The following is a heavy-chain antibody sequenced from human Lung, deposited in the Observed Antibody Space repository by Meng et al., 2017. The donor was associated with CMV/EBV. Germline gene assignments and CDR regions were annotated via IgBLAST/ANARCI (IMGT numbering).Heavy chain of an antibody. CDR2: INHSGST. CDR3: ARGAWNYVGVFDY. J-gene: IGHJ4*02. D-gene: IGHD1-7*01. Sequence: GSLRLSXAVYGGSFSGYYWSWIRQPPGKGLEWIGEINHSGSTNYNPSLKSRVTISVDTSKNQFSLKLSSVTAADTAVYYCARGAWNYVGVFDYWGQGTRVTGSS. V-gene: IGHV4-34*01. CDR1: GGSFSGYY.